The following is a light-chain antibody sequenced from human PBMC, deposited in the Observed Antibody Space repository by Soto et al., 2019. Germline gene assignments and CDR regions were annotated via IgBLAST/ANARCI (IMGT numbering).Light chain of an antibody. CDR2: GAS. CDR3: QQYGSSPRK. V-gene: IGKV3-20*01. J-gene: IGKJ1*01. CDR1: QTVSSSS. Sequence: DIVLTQSPGTLSLSPGERATLSCRASQTVSSSSLAWYQQKPGQAPRLLIFGASTRAAGFPDRFSGSGSGTDFTLTISRLEPEDFAVYYCQQYGSSPRKFGQGTKV.